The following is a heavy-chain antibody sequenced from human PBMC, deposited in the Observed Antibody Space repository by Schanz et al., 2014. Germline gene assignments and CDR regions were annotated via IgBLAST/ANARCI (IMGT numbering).Heavy chain of an antibody. CDR2: LSGDGGTT. D-gene: IGHD1-7*01. CDR3: AMGGYQLHH. CDR1: GFSFSSYT. Sequence: EVQLLESGGGLVQPGESLRLSCAASGFSFSSYTMSWVRQAPGKGLQWVSSLSGDGGTTHYADSVKGRFTISRDNYKNTLYLQMNSLRVEDTAVYYCAMGGYQLHHWGQGTLXTVSS. J-gene: IGHJ4*02. V-gene: IGHV3-23*01.